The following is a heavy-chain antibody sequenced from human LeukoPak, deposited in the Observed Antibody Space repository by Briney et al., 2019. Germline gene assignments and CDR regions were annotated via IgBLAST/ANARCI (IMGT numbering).Heavy chain of an antibody. Sequence: GESLKISCKGSGYSFPSYWIAWVRQMPGKGLEWMGIIYPGDSDIRYSPSFQGQVTISADKSISTAYLQWSSLKASDTAMYYCARLDTAMVNYFDYWGQGTLVTVSS. CDR1: GYSFPSYW. D-gene: IGHD5-18*01. J-gene: IGHJ4*02. CDR3: ARLDTAMVNYFDY. CDR2: IYPGDSDI. V-gene: IGHV5-51*01.